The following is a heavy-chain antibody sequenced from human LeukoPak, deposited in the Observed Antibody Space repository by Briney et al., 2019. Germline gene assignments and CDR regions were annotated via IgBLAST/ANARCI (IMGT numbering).Heavy chain of an antibody. CDR1: GGSISSSTDY. V-gene: IGHV4-39*02. CDR2: IYYNGNT. J-gene: IGHJ4*02. CDR3: ARDGGYCSGGSCYYVFDY. Sequence: SETLSLTCTVSGGSISSSTDYWGWIRQPPGKGLEWIANIYYNGNTYYNASLKSRVTISVDMSKNQFSLRLTSVTAADTAVYYCARDGGYCSGGSCYYVFDYWGQGTLVTVSS. D-gene: IGHD2-15*01.